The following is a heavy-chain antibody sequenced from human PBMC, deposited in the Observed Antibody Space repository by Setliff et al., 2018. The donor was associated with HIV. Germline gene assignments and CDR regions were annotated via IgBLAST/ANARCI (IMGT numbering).Heavy chain of an antibody. Sequence: GGSLRLSCAASGLTFSSYSMNWVRQAPGKGLEWVSYISSSGGTINYADSAKGRFIISRDNAKNSLYLQMDSLRAEDTAVYYCAKAWGSGYPSFESALMFDVWGQGTLVTVSS. J-gene: IGHJ4*02. CDR1: GLTFSSYS. D-gene: IGHD3-3*01. CDR3: AKAWGSGYPSFESALMFDV. V-gene: IGHV3-21*04. CDR2: ISSSGGTI.